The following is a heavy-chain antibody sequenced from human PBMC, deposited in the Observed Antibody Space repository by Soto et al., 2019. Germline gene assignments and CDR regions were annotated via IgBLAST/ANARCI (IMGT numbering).Heavy chain of an antibody. CDR1: DGSVSSGNYY. CDR2: FYYTGST. CDR3: ARSMYYSDGSNYSPFDY. J-gene: IGHJ4*02. D-gene: IGHD3-22*01. V-gene: IGHV4-61*01. Sequence: SETLSLTCSVVDGSVSSGNYYCSWIRQPPGKGLEWIGYFYYTGSTNYNPSLKSRVTISIDASKNQFSLRLSSVTAADTAVYYCARSMYYSDGSNYSPFDYWGQGTLVTVSS.